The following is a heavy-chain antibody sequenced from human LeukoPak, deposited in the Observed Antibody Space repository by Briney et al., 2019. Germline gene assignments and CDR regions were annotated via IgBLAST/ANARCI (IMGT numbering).Heavy chain of an antibody. CDR1: GGSISSYY. V-gene: IGHV4-59*12. CDR2: IYYSGST. CDR3: ARGAYSSSWLLDY. D-gene: IGHD6-13*01. Sequence: LETLSFTCSLSGGSISSYYWSWIRQPPGKGLEWIGYIYYSGSTYYNPSLKSRVTISVDTSKNQFSLKLSSVTAADTAVYYCARGAYSSSWLLDYWGQGTLVTVSS. J-gene: IGHJ4*02.